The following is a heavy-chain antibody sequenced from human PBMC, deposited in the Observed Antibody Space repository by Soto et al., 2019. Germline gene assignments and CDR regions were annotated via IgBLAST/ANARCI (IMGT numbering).Heavy chain of an antibody. V-gene: IGHV4-59*01. CDR1: GGSISRYY. J-gene: IGHJ5*02. CDR3: ARDRSTYGGGGTGEVKENWFDP. CDR2: AYYSGDT. Sequence: SETLSLTCSVSGGSISRYYWSWIRQPPGKGLEWIGYAYYSGDTGYNPSLKSRVTMAVDTSKSQVSLRLSSVTAADTAVYYCARDRSTYGGGGTGEVKENWFDPWGQGALVTVSS. D-gene: IGHD2-8*01.